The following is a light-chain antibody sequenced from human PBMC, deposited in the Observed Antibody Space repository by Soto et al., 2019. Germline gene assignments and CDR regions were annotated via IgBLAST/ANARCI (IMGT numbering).Light chain of an antibody. Sequence: EVDLTRFPAALSVSQGASATLSCWASYTVGTNLAWYQQKPGQASRLLIYDTSTRATGVPARFSGTGSGTDFTLTISRMEPEDFAVYYCQQYGSSTFGQGTRLEI. CDR1: YTVGTN. CDR3: QQYGSST. V-gene: IGKV3-15*01. J-gene: IGKJ5*01. CDR2: DTS.